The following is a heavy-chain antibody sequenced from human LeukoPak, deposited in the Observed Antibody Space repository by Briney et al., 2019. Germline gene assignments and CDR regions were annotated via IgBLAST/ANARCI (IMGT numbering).Heavy chain of an antibody. Sequence: SDTLSLTCGVYGGSFSNYFWTWIRQSPAKGLEWVGEINESGDTDYNPSLKRRANISIDTSRSQFSLTLSSVTAADTAMYYCARVVGIAVVPGATEDNYFDPWGQGTQVTLSS. CDR2: INESGDT. V-gene: IGHV4-34*01. CDR1: GGSFSNYF. D-gene: IGHD2-2*01. CDR3: ARVVGIAVVPGATEDNYFDP. J-gene: IGHJ5*02.